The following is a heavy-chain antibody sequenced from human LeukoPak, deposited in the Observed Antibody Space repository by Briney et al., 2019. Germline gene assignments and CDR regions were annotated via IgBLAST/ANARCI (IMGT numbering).Heavy chain of an antibody. CDR1: GFTFRSYC. Sequence: GGSLRLSCAASGFTFRSYCMSWVRQAPGKGLEWVSSISSSSSYIYYADSVKGRFTISRDNAKNSLYLQMNSLRAEDTAVYYCARDGPNYGMDVWGQGTTVTVSS. CDR2: ISSSSSYI. CDR3: ARDGPNYGMDV. V-gene: IGHV3-21*01. J-gene: IGHJ6*02.